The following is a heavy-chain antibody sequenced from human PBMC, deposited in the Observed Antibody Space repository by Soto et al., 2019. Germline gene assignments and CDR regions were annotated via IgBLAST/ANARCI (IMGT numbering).Heavy chain of an antibody. V-gene: IGHV1-18*01. CDR1: GSTFNTYG. CDR3: VRDVAVSSGSFGGY. J-gene: IGHJ4*02. D-gene: IGHD3-10*01. Sequence: QVQLVQAGPALNKPRAAVRVSCKASGSTFNTYGLSWVRQAPGQVLEWMGWISTYTGNTDYPQRLQGRVTMDTDTSTSTAYLYLRRLTSADTAVYYCVRDVAVSSGSFGGYWGQGTLVTVSS. CDR2: ISTYTGNT.